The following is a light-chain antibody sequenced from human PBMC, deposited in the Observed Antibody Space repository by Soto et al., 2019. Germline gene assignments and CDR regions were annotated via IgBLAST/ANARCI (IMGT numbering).Light chain of an antibody. CDR3: QQCHNSPRT. J-gene: IGKJ1*01. CDR2: GAS. V-gene: IGKV3-15*01. Sequence: EIVVAQSPGTLSLSPGERCTLSCRASQSVSSSFLAWYQQKPGQAPRLVIYGASTRATGIPARFSGSGSGTDFTLTISSLQSEDLELYYCQQCHNSPRTFGQGTKVDIK. CDR1: QSVSSS.